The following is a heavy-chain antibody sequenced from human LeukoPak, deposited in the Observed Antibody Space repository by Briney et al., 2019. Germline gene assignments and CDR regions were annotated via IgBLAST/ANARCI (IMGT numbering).Heavy chain of an antibody. Sequence: GGSLRLSCAATGFTFSSYWMHWVRQAPGKGLVWVSRINSDGSSTSYADSVKGRFTISRDNAKNTLYLQMNSLRAEDTAVYYCAREITMVRGVTHDAFDIWGQGTMVTVSS. J-gene: IGHJ3*02. V-gene: IGHV3-74*01. CDR3: AREITMVRGVTHDAFDI. D-gene: IGHD3-10*01. CDR2: INSDGSST. CDR1: GFTFSSYW.